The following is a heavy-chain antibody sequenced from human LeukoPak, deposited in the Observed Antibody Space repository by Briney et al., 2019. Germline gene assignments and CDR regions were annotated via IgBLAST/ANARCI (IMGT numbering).Heavy chain of an antibody. D-gene: IGHD2-2*01. CDR1: GGSLSSGDYY. J-gene: IGHJ5*02. CDR2: IYYSGST. CDR3: ARVAMAHNWFDP. Sequence: SQTLSLTCTVSGGSLSSGDYYWSWIRQPPGKGLEWIGYIYYSGSTYYNPSLKSRVTISVDTSKNQFSLKLSSVTAADTAVYYCARVAMAHNWFDPWGQGTLVTVSS. V-gene: IGHV4-30-4*01.